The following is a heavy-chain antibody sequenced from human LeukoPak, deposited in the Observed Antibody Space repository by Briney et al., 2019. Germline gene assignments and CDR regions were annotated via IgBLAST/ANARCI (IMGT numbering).Heavy chain of an antibody. D-gene: IGHD3-10*01. CDR3: AKDYNRASYYGSGFDS. Sequence: QPGGSLRLSCAASGFTFSSYGMNWVRQAPGKGLEWVAFIRYDGSKKYSADSVKDRFTISRDNSKTTSYLQMNSLRAEDTAVYYCAKDYNRASYYGSGFDSWGQGTLVTVSS. CDR2: IRYDGSKK. J-gene: IGHJ4*02. V-gene: IGHV3-30*02. CDR1: GFTFSSYG.